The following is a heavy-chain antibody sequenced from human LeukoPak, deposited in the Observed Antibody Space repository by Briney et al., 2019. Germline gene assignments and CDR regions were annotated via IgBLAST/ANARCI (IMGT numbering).Heavy chain of an antibody. CDR3: AKDTSLWTTYYYMDV. CDR1: GFSFSTYG. J-gene: IGHJ6*03. CDR2: TRYDGTYK. V-gene: IGHV3-30*02. D-gene: IGHD3/OR15-3a*01. Sequence: GGSLRLSCAASGFSFSTYGMHWARQAPGKGLEWVAFTRYDGTYKYYADSVKGRFTISRDNSKNTVYLQMNSLRDEDTAFYYCAKDTSLWTTYYYMDVWGEGTTVTVSS.